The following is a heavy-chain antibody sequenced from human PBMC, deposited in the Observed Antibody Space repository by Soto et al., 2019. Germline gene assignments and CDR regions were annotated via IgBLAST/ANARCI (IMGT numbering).Heavy chain of an antibody. Sequence: QLQLQESGPGLVKPSETLSLTCTVSGGSISSSSYYWGWIRQPPGKGLEWIGSIYYSGSTYYNPSLKSRVTISVDTSKNQFSLXLSSVTAXDXAXYYXXXXPFDFWSGYYTNYFDYWGQGTLVTVSS. D-gene: IGHD3-3*01. CDR1: GGSISSSSYY. CDR3: XXXPFDFWSGYYTNYFDY. J-gene: IGHJ4*02. V-gene: IGHV4-39*01. CDR2: IYYSGST.